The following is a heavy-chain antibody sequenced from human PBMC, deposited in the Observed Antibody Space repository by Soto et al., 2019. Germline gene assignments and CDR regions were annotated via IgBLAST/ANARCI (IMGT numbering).Heavy chain of an antibody. D-gene: IGHD1-1*01. CDR2: IIPIFGTA. CDR3: ARDPGSEPMEWYGMDV. CDR1: GGTFSSYA. Sequence: GASVKVSCKASGGTFSSYAISWVRQAPGQGLEWMGGIIPIFGTANYAQEFQGRVTITADESTSTAYMELSSLRSEDTAVYYCARDPGSEPMEWYGMDVWGQGTTVTVSS. V-gene: IGHV1-69*13. J-gene: IGHJ6*02.